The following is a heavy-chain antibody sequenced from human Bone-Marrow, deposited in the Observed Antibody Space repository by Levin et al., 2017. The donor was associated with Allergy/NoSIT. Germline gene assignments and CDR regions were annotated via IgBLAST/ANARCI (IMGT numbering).Heavy chain of an antibody. CDR1: GFTFSTYA. CDR3: ARGGWDFDL. CDR2: IGSGGGST. Sequence: GESLKISCAASGFTFSTYAMSWVRQAPGKGLEWVSSIGSGGGSTFYTDSVKGRFTISRDNSKNSLYLQMNSLRAEDTAVYYCARGGWDFDLWGRGTLVTVSS. J-gene: IGHJ2*01. D-gene: IGHD5-12*01. V-gene: IGHV3-23*01.